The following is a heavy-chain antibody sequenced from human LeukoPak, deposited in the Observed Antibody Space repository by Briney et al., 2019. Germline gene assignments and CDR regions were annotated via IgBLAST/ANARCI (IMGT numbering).Heavy chain of an antibody. D-gene: IGHD2-15*01. Sequence: GASVKVSCKASGYTFTSYAMHWVRQAPGQRLEWIVWINAGNGNTKYSQKFQGRVTITRDTSASTAYMELSSLRSEDTAVYYCARDNCSGCSCYFRAALHWGQGPLVTVSS. CDR2: INAGNGNT. CDR3: ARDNCSGCSCYFRAALH. J-gene: IGHJ1*01. V-gene: IGHV1-3*01. CDR1: GYTFTSYA.